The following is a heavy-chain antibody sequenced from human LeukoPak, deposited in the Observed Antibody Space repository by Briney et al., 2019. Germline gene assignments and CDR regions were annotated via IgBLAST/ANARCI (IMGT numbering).Heavy chain of an antibody. CDR2: ISTGSSYI. J-gene: IGHJ5*02. CDR1: GFTSSTYS. V-gene: IGHV3-21*05. D-gene: IGHD3-22*01. CDR3: ARAQYYYDSSGAVGFDP. Sequence: GGSLRLSCVASGFTSSTYSMNWVRQAPGKGLEWISYISTGSSYIYYADSVKGRFTISRDNAKNSLYLQMNSLRAEDTAVYYCARAQYYYDSSGAVGFDPWGQGTLVTVSS.